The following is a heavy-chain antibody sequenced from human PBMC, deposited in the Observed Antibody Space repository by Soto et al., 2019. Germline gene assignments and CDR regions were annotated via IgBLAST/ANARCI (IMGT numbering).Heavy chain of an antibody. CDR1: GFTFDDYA. D-gene: IGHD4-17*01. CDR2: ISWNSGSI. CDR3: AKGTMTIY. V-gene: IGHV3-9*01. J-gene: IGHJ4*02. Sequence: EVQLVESGGGLVQPGRSLRLSCAASGFTFDDYAMHWVRQAPGKGLEWVSGISWNSGSIGYEDSVKGRFTISRDNAKNSLYLQMNSLRAEDTALYYCAKGTMTIYWGQGTLVTVSS.